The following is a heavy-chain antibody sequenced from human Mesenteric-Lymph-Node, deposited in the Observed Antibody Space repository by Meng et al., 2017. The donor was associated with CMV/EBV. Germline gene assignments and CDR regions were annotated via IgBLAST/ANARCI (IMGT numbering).Heavy chain of an antibody. J-gene: IGHJ4*02. V-gene: IGHV1-2*06. CDR2: INPNNGDT. CDR3: ARGWGKYYFDY. CDR1: GYTFTGHS. Sequence: ASVKVSCKASGYTFTGHSIHWVRQAPGQGLEWMGRINPNNGDTSYAQKFQGRITMTRDTSITTAYMELSRLRSDDTAVYFCARGWGKYYFDYWGQGTLVTVSS. D-gene: IGHD3-16*01.